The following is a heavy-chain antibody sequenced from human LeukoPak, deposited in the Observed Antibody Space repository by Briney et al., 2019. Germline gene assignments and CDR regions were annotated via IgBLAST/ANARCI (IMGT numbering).Heavy chain of an antibody. CDR1: GFTFSSYS. Sequence: PGGSLRLSCAASGFTFSSYSMNWVRQAPGKGLEWVSSISSSSSYIYYADSVKGRFTISRDNAKNSLYLQMNSLRAEDTAVYYCARETSRDIIVVVNDDFDIWGQGTMVTVSS. CDR3: ARETSRDIIVVVNDDFDI. J-gene: IGHJ3*02. CDR2: ISSSSSYI. D-gene: IGHD2-21*01. V-gene: IGHV3-21*01.